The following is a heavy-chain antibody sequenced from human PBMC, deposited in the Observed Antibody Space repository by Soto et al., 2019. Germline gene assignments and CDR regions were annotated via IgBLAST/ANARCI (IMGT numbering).Heavy chain of an antibody. V-gene: IGHV1-18*04. CDR3: ARMTGVTYAFDV. Sequence: GASVKVSCKASGYTFTSDSITWVRQAPGQGLEWMGWIASYNGNTNYAQNFQGRLTLTTDTSTTTANMELRSLRSDDTAVYYCARMTGVTYAFDVWGQGTMVTVSS. D-gene: IGHD3-3*01. CDR1: GYTFTSDS. CDR2: IASYNGNT. J-gene: IGHJ3*01.